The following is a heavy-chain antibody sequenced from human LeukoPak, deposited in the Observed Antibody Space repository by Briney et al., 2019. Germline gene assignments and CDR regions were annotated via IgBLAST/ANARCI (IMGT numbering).Heavy chain of an antibody. V-gene: IGHV3-23*01. J-gene: IGHJ4*02. CDR3: TKGTIWLPFDY. Sequence: GGSLRLSCAVSGFTFSSYAMTWVRQAPGKGLEWVSAISGSGDSTYYADSVKGRFTISRDNSKNTLYLQMNSLRAEDTAVYYCTKGTIWLPFDYWGQGTLVTVSS. CDR1: GFTFSSYA. CDR2: ISGSGDST. D-gene: IGHD5-18*01.